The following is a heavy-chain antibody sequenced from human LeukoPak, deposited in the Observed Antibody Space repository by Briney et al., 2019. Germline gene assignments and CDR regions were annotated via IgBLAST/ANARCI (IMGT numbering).Heavy chain of an antibody. CDR2: LYSDGNT. V-gene: IGHV3-NL1*01. CDR3: ARGVEPLAANTLAY. Sequence: PGGSLRLSCAASGFTFSSYGMHWVRQAPGKGLEWVSVLYSDGNTKYADSVQGRLTISRDNSKNTLYLEMNSLSPDDTAVYYCARGVEPLAANTLAYWGQGTLVTVSS. J-gene: IGHJ4*02. D-gene: IGHD1-14*01. CDR1: GFTFSSYG.